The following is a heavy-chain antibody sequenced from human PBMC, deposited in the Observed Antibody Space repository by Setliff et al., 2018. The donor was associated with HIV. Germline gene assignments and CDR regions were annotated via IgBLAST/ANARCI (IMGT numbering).Heavy chain of an antibody. V-gene: IGHV2-5*02. CDR2: IYWDDDK. D-gene: IGHD2-2*01. CDR3: SHSLYCSSSNCSGLLFDY. J-gene: IGHJ4*02. Sequence: SGPTLVNPTQTLTLTCAFSGFSLTTSAVGVGWIRQPPGKALEWLALIYWDDDKRYRSSLKSRLTITKDTSKNQVVLTMTNMDPVDTATYYCSHSLYCSSSNCSGLLFDYWGQGALVTVSS. CDR1: GFSLTTSAVG.